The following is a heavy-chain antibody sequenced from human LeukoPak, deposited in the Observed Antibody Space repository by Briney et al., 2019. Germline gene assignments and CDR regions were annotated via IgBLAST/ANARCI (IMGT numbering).Heavy chain of an antibody. V-gene: IGHV4-39*01. CDR3: ARLPTGYPNWFDP. J-gene: IGHJ5*02. D-gene: IGHD3-9*01. Sequence: SETLSLTCTVSGGSISSSSYYWGWIRQPPGKGLEWIGNFNYGGSGSTYYNPSLKSRVTISVDTSRSQFSLKLNSVTAADTAVYYCARLPTGYPNWFDPWGQGTLVTVSS. CDR1: GGSISSSSYY. CDR2: FNYGGSGST.